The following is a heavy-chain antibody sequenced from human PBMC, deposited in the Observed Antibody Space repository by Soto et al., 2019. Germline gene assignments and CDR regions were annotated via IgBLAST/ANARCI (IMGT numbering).Heavy chain of an antibody. CDR2: IYYSGST. CDR1: GPSISSYY. D-gene: IGHD3-16*01. J-gene: IGHJ4*02. Sequence: AETLSLTCTVSGPSISSYYWSSIRQPPGQRLEWIGYIYYSGSTNYDPSHKSRVTISLDTSKNQFSLKMSSVTSEDTDIYSCATNAPRDAGDKYYYDVWGQGALVTVSS. CDR3: ATNAPRDAGDKYYYDV. V-gene: IGHV4-59*01.